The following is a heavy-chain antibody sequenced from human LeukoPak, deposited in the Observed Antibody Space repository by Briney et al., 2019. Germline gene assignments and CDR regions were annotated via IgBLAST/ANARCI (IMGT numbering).Heavy chain of an antibody. V-gene: IGHV4-39*01. CDR2: IYYSGST. D-gene: IGHD5-12*01. CDR1: GGSISSSSYY. CDR3: ARSEGYGILGPTPNWFDP. Sequence: SETLSLTCTVSGGSISSSSYYSGWIRQPPGKGLEWIGSIYYSGSTYYNPSLKSRVTISVDTSKNQFSLKLSSVTAADTAVYYCARSEGYGILGPTPNWFDPWGQGTLVTVSS. J-gene: IGHJ5*02.